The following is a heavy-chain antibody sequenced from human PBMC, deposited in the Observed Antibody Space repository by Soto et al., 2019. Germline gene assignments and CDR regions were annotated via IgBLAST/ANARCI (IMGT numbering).Heavy chain of an antibody. CDR1: GFTFSSYA. D-gene: IGHD4-17*01. J-gene: IGHJ6*02. Sequence: GGSLRLSCAASGFTFSSYAMSWVRQAPGKGLEWVSAISGSGGSTYYADSVKGRFTISRDNSKNTLYLQMNSLRAEDTAVYYCAKVNGDYGYYYYYGIDVWGQGTTVTVSS. CDR3: AKVNGDYGYYYYYGIDV. CDR2: ISGSGGST. V-gene: IGHV3-23*01.